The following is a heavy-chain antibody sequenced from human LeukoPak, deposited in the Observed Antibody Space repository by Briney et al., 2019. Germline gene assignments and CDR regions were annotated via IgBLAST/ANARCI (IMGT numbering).Heavy chain of an antibody. CDR2: IYSGGST. CDR3: ARGIAVAGRDY. D-gene: IGHD6-19*01. J-gene: IGHJ4*02. V-gene: IGHV3-66*01. Sequence: GGSLRLSCAASGFTVSSNYMSWVRQAPGKGLEWVSVIYSGGSTYYADSAKGRFTISRDNSKNTLYLQMNSLRAEDTAVYYCARGIAVAGRDYWGQGTLVTVSS. CDR1: GFTVSSNY.